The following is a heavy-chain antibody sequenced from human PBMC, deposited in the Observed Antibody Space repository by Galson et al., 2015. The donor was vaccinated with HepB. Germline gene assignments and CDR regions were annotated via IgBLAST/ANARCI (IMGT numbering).Heavy chain of an antibody. V-gene: IGHV4-59*01. CDR1: GGSISSYY. J-gene: IGHJ6*02. CDR2: IYYSGST. Sequence: SETLSLTCTVSGGSISSYYWSWIRQPPGKGLEWIGYIYYSGSTNYNPSLKSRVTISVDTSKNQFSLKLSSVTAADTAVYYCARDGIAAARFYYYYGMDVWGQGTTVTVSS. CDR3: ARDGIAAARFYYYYGMDV. D-gene: IGHD6-13*01.